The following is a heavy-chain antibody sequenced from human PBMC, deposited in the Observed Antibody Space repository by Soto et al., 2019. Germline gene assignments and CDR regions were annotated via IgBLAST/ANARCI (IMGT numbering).Heavy chain of an antibody. J-gene: IGHJ4*02. CDR1: GGTFSSYA. V-gene: IGHV1-69*05. Sequence: QVQLVQSGAEVKKPGSSVKVSCKASGGTFSSYAISWVRQAPGQGLEWMGGIIPIFGTANYAQKFQGRVTITPDEATIXAYRELSSLRSEDTAVYYCASYPTPNCGGDCPFDYWGQGTLVTVSS. CDR3: ASYPTPNCGGDCPFDY. CDR2: IIPIFGTA. D-gene: IGHD2-21*02.